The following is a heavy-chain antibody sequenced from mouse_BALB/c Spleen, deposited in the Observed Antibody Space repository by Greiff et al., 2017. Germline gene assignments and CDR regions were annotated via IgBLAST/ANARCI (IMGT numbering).Heavy chain of an antibody. CDR1: GYTFTSYY. J-gene: IGHJ4*01. V-gene: IGHV1S81*02. Sequence: QVQLQQPGAGLVKPGASLKLSCTASGYTFTSYYMYWVKRRPGKGLEWMGGINTSNGGTNFNEMVKSKATLTVDKSSSTAYMQLSSLTSEDSAVYYCTRSYVHDDGYYAMEYWGQGTPVTVSS. CDR2: INTSNGGT. CDR3: TRSYVHDDGYYAMEY. D-gene: IGHD6-5*01.